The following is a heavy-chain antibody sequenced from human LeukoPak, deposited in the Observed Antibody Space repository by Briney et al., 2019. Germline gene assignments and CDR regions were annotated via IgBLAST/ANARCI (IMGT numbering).Heavy chain of an antibody. CDR1: GYTFTGYY. J-gene: IGHJ6*03. Sequence: GASVKVSCKASGYTFTGYYMHWVRQAPGQGLEWMGWINPNSGGTNCAQKFQGRVTMTRDTPISTAYMELSRLTSDDTAVYFCARGLPSPTDQYYMDFWGKGTTVTVSS. CDR2: INPNSGGT. V-gene: IGHV1-2*02. D-gene: IGHD1-26*01. CDR3: ARGLPSPTDQYYMDF.